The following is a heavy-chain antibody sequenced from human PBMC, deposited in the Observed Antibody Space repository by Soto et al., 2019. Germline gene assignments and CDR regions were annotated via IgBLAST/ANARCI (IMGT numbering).Heavy chain of an antibody. CDR3: ARDCSSSSCSVWRY. CDR2: ITGSGDKT. V-gene: IGHV3-23*01. Sequence: EVQLLESGGNLVQPGGSLRLSCAASGFSLKNYAMTWVRQAPGKGLEWVSGITGSGDKTYYADSVKGRFIISRDNSEHKLYLQMNSLRAEDTALYYCARDCSSSSCSVWRYWGQGTQVTVSS. CDR1: GFSLKNYA. J-gene: IGHJ4*02. D-gene: IGHD2-2*01.